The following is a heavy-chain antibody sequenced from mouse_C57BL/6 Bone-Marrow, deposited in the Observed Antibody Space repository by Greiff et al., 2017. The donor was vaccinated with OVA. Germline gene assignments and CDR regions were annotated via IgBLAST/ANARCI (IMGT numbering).Heavy chain of an antibody. J-gene: IGHJ4*01. CDR1: GYTFTGYW. Sequence: QVQLKESGAELMKPGASVKLSCKATGYTFTGYWIEWVKQRPGHGLEWIGEILPGSGSTNDNEKFKGKATFTADTSSNTAYMQLSSLTTEDSAIYYCSRCRGGAMDYWGQGTSVTVSS. CDR3: SRCRGGAMDY. V-gene: IGHV1-9*01. CDR2: ILPGSGST.